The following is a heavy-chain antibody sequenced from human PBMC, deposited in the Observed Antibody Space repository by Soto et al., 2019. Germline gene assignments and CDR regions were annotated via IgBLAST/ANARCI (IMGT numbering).Heavy chain of an antibody. CDR3: ARDEVGATPGYYYYYGMDV. D-gene: IGHD1-26*01. V-gene: IGHV1-69*08. Sequence: QVQLVQSGAAVKKPGSSVKVSCKASGGTFSSYTISWVRQAPGQGLEWMGRIIPILGIANYAQKFQGRVTITADKSTSTAYMELSSLRSEDTAVYYCARDEVGATPGYYYYYGMDVWGQGTTVTVSS. J-gene: IGHJ6*02. CDR1: GGTFSSYT. CDR2: IIPILGIA.